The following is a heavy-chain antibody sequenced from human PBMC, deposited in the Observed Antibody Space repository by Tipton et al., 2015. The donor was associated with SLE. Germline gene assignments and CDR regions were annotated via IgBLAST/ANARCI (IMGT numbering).Heavy chain of an antibody. CDR1: GGSISTYY. CDR2: IYHTGST. Sequence: TLSLTCTVSGGSISTYYWSWIRQPPKQGLEWIGWIYHTGSTDYNPSLKSRVTISVDTSKNQFSLRLSSVTAADTAVYYCVRERKYVVRFRELVAPDLWGQGTAITVSS. V-gene: IGHV4-59*01. J-gene: IGHJ3*01. CDR3: VRERKYVVRFRELVAPDL. D-gene: IGHD1-26*01.